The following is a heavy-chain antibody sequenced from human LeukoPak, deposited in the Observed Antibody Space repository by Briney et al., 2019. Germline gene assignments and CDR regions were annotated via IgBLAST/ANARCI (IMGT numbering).Heavy chain of an antibody. V-gene: IGHV4-59*01. CDR3: ARVNYYGSGSYRAYNWFDP. CDR1: GGSISSYY. Sequence: SETLSLTCTVSGGSISSYYWSWIRQPPGKGLEWTGYIYYSGSTNYNPSLKSRVTISVDTSKNQFSLKLSSVTAADTAVYYCARVNYYGSGSYRAYNWFDPWGQGTLVTVSS. J-gene: IGHJ5*02. CDR2: IYYSGST. D-gene: IGHD3-10*01.